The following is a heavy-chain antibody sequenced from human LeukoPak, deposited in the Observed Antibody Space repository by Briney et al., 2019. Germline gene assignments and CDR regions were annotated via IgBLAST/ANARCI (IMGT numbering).Heavy chain of an antibody. CDR1: GFTFGDYA. CDR2: IRSKAYGGTT. V-gene: IGHV3-49*04. CDR3: TIDRTGYSYGYGSTSAFDY. J-gene: IGHJ4*02. D-gene: IGHD5-18*01. Sequence: GGSLRLSCTASGFTFGDYAMSWVRQAPGKGLEWVGFIRSKAYGGTTEYAASVKGRFTISRDDSKSIAYLQMNSLKTEDTAVYYCTIDRTGYSYGYGSTSAFDYWGQGTLVTVSS.